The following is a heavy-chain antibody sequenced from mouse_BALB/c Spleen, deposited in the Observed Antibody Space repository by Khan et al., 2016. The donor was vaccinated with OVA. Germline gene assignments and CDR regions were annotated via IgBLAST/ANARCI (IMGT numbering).Heavy chain of an antibody. CDR3: ARQPYYHYESMNY. CDR2: ILNYGST. J-gene: IGHJ4*01. Sequence: VQLQESGPGLVAPSQSLSITCTISGFSLTNYGVHWVRQPPGKGLVWLVVILNYGSTTSNSSPKSRLTVSKDNSKSQVFLKMNSLQTDDTAMYFSARQPYYHYESMNYWGQGTSVTVSS. V-gene: IGHV2-6-1*01. CDR1: GFSLTNYG. D-gene: IGHD2-4*01.